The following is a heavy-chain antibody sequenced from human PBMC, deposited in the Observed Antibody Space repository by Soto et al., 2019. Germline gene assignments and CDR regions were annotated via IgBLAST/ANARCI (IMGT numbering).Heavy chain of an antibody. J-gene: IGHJ6*02. V-gene: IGHV5-10-1*01. CDR3: ARHKRITILGVVIDPYYYHGMDV. CDR1: GDRVTSYW. Sequence: ESLKISGKGCGDRVTSYWSRWGRQMTGKGLEWMGRFDPSDSYTNYSPSFQGHVPISADKSISTAYLQRSSLKASDTAMYYCARHKRITILGVVIDPYYYHGMDVCGQGTTVSVSS. CDR2: FDPSDSYT. D-gene: IGHD3-3*01.